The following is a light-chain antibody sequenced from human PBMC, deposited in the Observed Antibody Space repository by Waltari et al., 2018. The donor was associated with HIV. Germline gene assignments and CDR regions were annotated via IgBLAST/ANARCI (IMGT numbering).Light chain of an antibody. V-gene: IGKV4-1*01. CDR3: QQYYSIPLT. J-gene: IGKJ4*01. CDR2: WAS. CDR1: QSVFYNSNNKNY. Sequence: DIVMTQSPDSLAVSLGERATINCKSSQSVFYNSNNKNYLAWYQHKPGQPPKLLINWASTRKSGVPDRFSGSGSGTDFILTISSLQAEDVAVYYCQQYYSIPLTFGGGTKVEIK.